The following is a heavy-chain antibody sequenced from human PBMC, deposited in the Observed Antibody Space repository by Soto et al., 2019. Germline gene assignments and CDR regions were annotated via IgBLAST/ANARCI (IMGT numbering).Heavy chain of an antibody. CDR1: GFTFSNYW. V-gene: IGHV3-74*01. D-gene: IGHD2-15*01. CDR2: INNDGSTT. Sequence: GGSLRLSCVASGFTFSNYWMHWVRQAPGKGLVWVSRINNDGSTTSYADSVKGRFTISRDNAKNSLYLQMNSLRAEDTAVYYCARDLGSGGWFDPWGQGTLVTVSS. CDR3: ARDLGSGGWFDP. J-gene: IGHJ5*02.